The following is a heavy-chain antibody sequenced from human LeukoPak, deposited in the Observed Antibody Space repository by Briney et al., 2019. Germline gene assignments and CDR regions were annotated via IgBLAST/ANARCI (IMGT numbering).Heavy chain of an antibody. CDR3: ARGVKFDYYYYMDV. D-gene: IGHD3-22*01. J-gene: IGHJ6*03. V-gene: IGHV4-59*01. Sequence: SETLSLTCTVSGGSFSPYYWSWIRQSPGKGLEWIAYIHYSGRTNYNPSLKSRVTISVDMSKKQFSLKLGPVTAADTAVYYCARGVKFDYYYYMDVWGKGTTVTVSS. CDR2: IHYSGRT. CDR1: GGSFSPYY.